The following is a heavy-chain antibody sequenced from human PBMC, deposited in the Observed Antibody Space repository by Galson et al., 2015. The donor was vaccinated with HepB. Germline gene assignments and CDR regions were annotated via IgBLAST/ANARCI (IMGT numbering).Heavy chain of an antibody. CDR1: GFTFDEYS. V-gene: IGHV3-49*04. D-gene: IGHD1-26*01. CDR2: IRSKAYGGTT. J-gene: IGHJ4*02. CDR3: TRVGVVGAILDY. Sequence: SLRLSCAASGFTFDEYSMTWVRQAPGKGLEWVGFIRSKAYGGTTEYAASVKGRFTISTDDSKTIAYLQMNSLKTEDTAVYYCTRVGVVGAILDYWGQGILVTVSS.